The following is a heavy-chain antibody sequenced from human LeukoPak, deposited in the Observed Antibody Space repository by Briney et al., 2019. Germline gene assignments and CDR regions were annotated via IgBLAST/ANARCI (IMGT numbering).Heavy chain of an antibody. D-gene: IGHD6-19*01. Sequence: SETLSLTCTVSGGSISSYYWSWIRQPPGKGLEWIGEINHSGSTNYNPSLKSRVTISVDTSKNQFSLKLSSVTAADTAVYYCATGRQWLAYYYMDVWGKGTTVTVSS. CDR2: INHSGST. CDR3: ATGRQWLAYYYMDV. CDR1: GGSISSYY. J-gene: IGHJ6*03. V-gene: IGHV4-34*01.